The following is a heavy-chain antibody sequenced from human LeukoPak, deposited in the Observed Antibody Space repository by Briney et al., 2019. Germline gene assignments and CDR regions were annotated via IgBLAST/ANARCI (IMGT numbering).Heavy chain of an antibody. D-gene: IGHD3-16*01. CDR3: GKGGGVSMTYIWNY. J-gene: IGHJ4*02. V-gene: IGHV3-23*01. Sequence: PGGSLRLSCVGSGFTFSSYAMSWVRQAPGKGLEWVSAISGSGGSTNYADAVKGRFTISRDNSKNTLYLQMNSLRAEDTAVYYWGKGGGVSMTYIWNYWGQGTLVTVSS. CDR1: GFTFSSYA. CDR2: ISGSGGST.